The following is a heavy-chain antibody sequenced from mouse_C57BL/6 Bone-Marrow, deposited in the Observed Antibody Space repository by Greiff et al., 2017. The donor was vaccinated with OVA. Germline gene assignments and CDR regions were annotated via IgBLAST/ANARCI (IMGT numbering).Heavy chain of an antibody. CDR3: TKNYGCYAMDY. Sequence: QVQLQQSGAELVRPGASVTLSCKASGYTFTDYEMHWVKQTPVHGLEWIGAIDPETGGTAYNQKFKGKAILTADKSSSTAYMELRSLTSEDSAVYYCTKNYGCYAMDYWGQGTSVTVSS. CDR1: GYTFTDYE. D-gene: IGHD2-2*01. V-gene: IGHV1-15*01. CDR2: IDPETGGT. J-gene: IGHJ4*01.